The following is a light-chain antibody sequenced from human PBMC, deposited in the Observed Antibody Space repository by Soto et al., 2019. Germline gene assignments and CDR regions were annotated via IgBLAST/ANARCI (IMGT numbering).Light chain of an antibody. J-gene: IGKJ2*01. Sequence: EIVMTQSPATLSVSPGERATVSCRASQSVSSNLAWYQQKPGQAPRLLIYGASTRATGIPARFSGSGSGTEFALTIGSLQSEDFAVYSCQKYNNWPRTFGQGTKLEIK. CDR1: QSVSSN. CDR2: GAS. V-gene: IGKV3-15*01. CDR3: QKYNNWPRT.